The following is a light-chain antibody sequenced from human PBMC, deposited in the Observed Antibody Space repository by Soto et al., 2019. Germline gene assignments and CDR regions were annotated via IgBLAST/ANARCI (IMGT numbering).Light chain of an antibody. CDR2: TAS. Sequence: DIQMTQSPSFVSASVGDRVTITCRASQDISTWLAWYQQKPGRAPNLLIYTASSVQSGVPSRFSGSGSGTDFTLTISSLQSEDFAVYYCQHYNNWPRTFGQGTKVEIK. V-gene: IGKV1-12*01. CDR3: QHYNNWPRT. CDR1: QDISTW. J-gene: IGKJ1*01.